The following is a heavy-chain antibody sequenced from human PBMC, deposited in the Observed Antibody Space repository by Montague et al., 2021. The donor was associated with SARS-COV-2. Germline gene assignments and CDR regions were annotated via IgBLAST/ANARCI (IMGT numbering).Heavy chain of an antibody. CDR1: GGSFSGYY. Sequence: SETLSLTCVVYGGSFSGYYWSWIRQPPGKGLEWIGEIYHSGSTNYNPSLKSRVTISVDTSKNQFSLRLSSVTAADTAVYYCARDRWVQYRLHMPFYFDYWGQGTLVTVSS. D-gene: IGHD2-2*01. J-gene: IGHJ4*02. CDR2: IYHSGST. CDR3: ARDRWVQYRLHMPFYFDY. V-gene: IGHV4-34*01.